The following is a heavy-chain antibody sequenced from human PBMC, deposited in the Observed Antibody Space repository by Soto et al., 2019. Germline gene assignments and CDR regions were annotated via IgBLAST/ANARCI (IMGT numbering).Heavy chain of an antibody. Sequence: SETLSLTCTVSGGSISSSSYYWGWIRQPPGKGLEWIGSIYYSGSTYYNPSLKSRVTISVDTSKNQFSLKLSSVTAADTAVYYCAGQYYDFWSGYYYFFDYWGQGTLVTVSS. CDR2: IYYSGST. J-gene: IGHJ4*02. CDR3: AGQYYDFWSGYYYFFDY. CDR1: GGSISSSSYY. D-gene: IGHD3-3*01. V-gene: IGHV4-39*01.